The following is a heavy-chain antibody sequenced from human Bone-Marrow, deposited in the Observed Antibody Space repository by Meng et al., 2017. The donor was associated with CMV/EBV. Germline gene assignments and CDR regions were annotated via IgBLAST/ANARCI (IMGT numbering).Heavy chain of an antibody. V-gene: IGHV4-34*01. CDR1: GGSFSGYY. Sequence: SETLSLTCAVYGGSFSGYYWSWIRQPPGKGLEWIGEINHSGSTNYNPSLKSRVTISVDTSKNQFSLKLSSVTAADTAVYYCARGVATGWFDPWGQRTLVTVSS. D-gene: IGHD5-12*01. CDR2: INHSGST. J-gene: IGHJ5*02. CDR3: ARGVATGWFDP.